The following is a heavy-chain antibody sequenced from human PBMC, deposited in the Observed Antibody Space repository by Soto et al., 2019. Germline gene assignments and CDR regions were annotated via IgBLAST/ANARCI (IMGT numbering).Heavy chain of an antibody. J-gene: IGHJ6*02. Sequence: QVQLVESGGGVVQPGKSLRLSCAASGFNFNINGLHWVRQAPARGLEWVAAISYNGSSKYYSDSVKGRFTISRDRAKNTLELQMNSLSVEDTAVYYCAKDGLEYQRYYGVDVWGQGTTVTVSS. V-gene: IGHV3-30*18. D-gene: IGHD3-3*01. CDR2: ISYNGSSK. CDR1: GFNFNING. CDR3: AKDGLEYQRYYGVDV.